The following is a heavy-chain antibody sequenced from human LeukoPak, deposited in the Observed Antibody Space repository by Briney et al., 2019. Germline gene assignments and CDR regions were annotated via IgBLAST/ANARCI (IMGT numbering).Heavy chain of an antibody. CDR2: IIPIFGTA. Sequence: SVTVSCKASGGTFSSYAISWVRQAPGQGLEWMGGIIPIFGTANYAQKFQGRVTITADESTSTAYMELSSLRSEDTAVYYCARTPCSSTSCHMYYFDYWGQGTLVTVSS. CDR1: GGTFSSYA. D-gene: IGHD2-2*02. V-gene: IGHV1-69*13. CDR3: ARTPCSSTSCHMYYFDY. J-gene: IGHJ4*02.